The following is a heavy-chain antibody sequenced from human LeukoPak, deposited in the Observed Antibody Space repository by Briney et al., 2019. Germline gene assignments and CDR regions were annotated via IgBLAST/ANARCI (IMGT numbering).Heavy chain of an antibody. CDR2: IKSKSDGETR. CDR1: GFIFSNAW. CDR3: TTTRGYSGYALGY. J-gene: IGHJ4*02. V-gene: IGHV3-15*01. D-gene: IGHD5-12*01. Sequence: GGSLRLSCAASGFIFSNAWMSWVRQAPGKGLEWVGRIKSKSDGETRDYAAPVKGRFIISRDDSKNAVYLQMNSLKTEDTAVYYCTTTRGYSGYALGYWGQGTLVAVSS.